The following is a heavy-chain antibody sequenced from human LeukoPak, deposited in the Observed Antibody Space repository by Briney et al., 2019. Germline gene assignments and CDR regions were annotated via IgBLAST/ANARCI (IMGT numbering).Heavy chain of an antibody. CDR3: ARGHPVGLRRDGYNYRYFDY. V-gene: IGHV4-30-4*01. D-gene: IGHD5-24*01. CDR2: IYYSGST. CDR1: GGSISSGDYY. J-gene: IGHJ4*02. Sequence: SETLSLTCTVSGGSISSGDYYWSWIRQPPGKGLEWIGYIYYSGSTYYNPSLKSRVTMSVDTSKNQFSLKLSSVTAADTAVYYCARGHPVGLRRDGYNYRYFDYWGQGTLVTVSS.